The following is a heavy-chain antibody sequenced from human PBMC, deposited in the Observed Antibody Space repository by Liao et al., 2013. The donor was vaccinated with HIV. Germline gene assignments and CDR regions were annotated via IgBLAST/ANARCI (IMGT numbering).Heavy chain of an antibody. J-gene: IGHJ6*03. V-gene: IGHV4-39*07. CDR3: ARGPYWYYYYYYMDV. Sequence: QLQLQESGPGLVKPSETLSLTCTVSGGSISSSSYYWGWIRQPPGKGLEWIGSIYYSGSTYYNPSLKSRVTISVDTSKNQFSLKLSSVTAADTAVYYCARGPYWYYYYYYMDVWAKGPRSPSP. CDR1: GGSISSSSYY. CDR2: IYYSGST. D-gene: IGHD2-8*02.